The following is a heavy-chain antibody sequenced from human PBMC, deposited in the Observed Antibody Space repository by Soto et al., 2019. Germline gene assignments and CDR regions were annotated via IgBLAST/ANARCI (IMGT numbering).Heavy chain of an antibody. CDR1: RYSFTSYL. V-gene: IGHV5-10-1*01. J-gene: IGHJ6*02. Sequence: GDTLNLSRKGSRYSFTSYLLSWVRQMAGKGLERIGRIDPSDSYTNYSPSFQGHVTISADKSISTAYLQLSSLKASDTARYYCAGHRPLYYDFWSGYYYYYGKDVWGQGTTVTASS. CDR2: IDPSDSYT. D-gene: IGHD3-3*01. CDR3: AGHRPLYYDFWSGYYYYYGKDV.